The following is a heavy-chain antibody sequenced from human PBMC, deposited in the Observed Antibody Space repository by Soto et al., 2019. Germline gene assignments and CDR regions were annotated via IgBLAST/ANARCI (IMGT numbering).Heavy chain of an antibody. CDR1: GYTFTSYY. D-gene: IGHD3-22*01. V-gene: IGHV1-46*01. Sequence: GASVKVSCKASGYTFTSYYMHWVRQAPGQGLEWMGIINPSGGSTSYAQKFQGRVTMTRDTSTSTVYMGLSSLRSEDTAVYYCARDGYYYDSSGYRYNWFDPWGQGTLVTVSS. CDR2: INPSGGST. J-gene: IGHJ5*02. CDR3: ARDGYYYDSSGYRYNWFDP.